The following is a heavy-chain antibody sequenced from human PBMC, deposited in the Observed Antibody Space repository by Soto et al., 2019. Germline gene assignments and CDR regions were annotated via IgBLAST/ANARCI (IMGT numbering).Heavy chain of an antibody. D-gene: IGHD6-13*01. V-gene: IGHV1-69*13. CDR2: IIPILGTA. Sequence: GPSVKVSCKASGGTFSSYAISWVRQAPGQGLEWMGGIIPILGTANYAQKFQGRVTITADESTSTAYMELSSLRSEDTAVYYCASCIAAAGYYYGMDVWGQGTTVTVSS. CDR1: GGTFSSYA. CDR3: ASCIAAAGYYYGMDV. J-gene: IGHJ6*02.